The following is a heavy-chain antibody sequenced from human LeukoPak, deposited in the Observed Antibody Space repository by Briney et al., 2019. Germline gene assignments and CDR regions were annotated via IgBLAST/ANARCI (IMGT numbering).Heavy chain of an antibody. CDR3: ARKDGDY. V-gene: IGHV4-4*07. CDR2: IYSSGST. Sequence: ETLSLTCTVSGASISAFHWTWFRQPAGKGLQGFGLIYSSGSTLFNPSLKSRVAMSVDLTKTQLSLKRTSVTAADTAMYYCARKDGDYWGRGTLVTVS. CDR1: GASISAFH. J-gene: IGHJ4*02.